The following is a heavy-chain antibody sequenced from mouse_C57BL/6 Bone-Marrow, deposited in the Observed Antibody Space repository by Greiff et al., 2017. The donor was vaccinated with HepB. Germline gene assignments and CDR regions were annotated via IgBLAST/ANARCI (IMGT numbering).Heavy chain of an antibody. CDR2: ISDGGSYT. V-gene: IGHV5-4*01. Sequence: DVHLVESGGGLVKPGGSLKLSCAASGFTFSSYAMSWVRQTPEKRLEWVATISDGGSYTYYPDNVKGRFTISRDNAKNKLYLQMSHLKSEDTAMYYCARPLLIFYYGSSLFAYWGQGTRVTVSA. CDR3: ARPLLIFYYGSSLFAY. J-gene: IGHJ3*01. CDR1: GFTFSSYA. D-gene: IGHD1-1*01.